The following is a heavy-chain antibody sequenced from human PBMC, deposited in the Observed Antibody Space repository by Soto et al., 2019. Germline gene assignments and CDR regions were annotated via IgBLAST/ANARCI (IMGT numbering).Heavy chain of an antibody. J-gene: IGHJ5*01. V-gene: IGHV1-46*01. CDR3: ARVTYGDYNFLDS. D-gene: IGHD4-17*01. Sequence: QAPGRSLEWLGMVNPTFGVTKYEQRFQGRLSMTGDTSTSTLFLEVRGLTSNDTALYFCARVTYGDYNFLDSWGQGTLVTVSS. CDR2: VNPTFGVT.